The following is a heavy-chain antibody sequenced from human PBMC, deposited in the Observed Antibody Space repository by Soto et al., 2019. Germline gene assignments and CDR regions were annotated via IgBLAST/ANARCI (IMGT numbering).Heavy chain of an antibody. CDR1: GFTFSNYG. V-gene: IGHV3-30-3*01. J-gene: IGHJ4*02. CDR3: ARDNEGFGQDIVH. D-gene: IGHD5-12*01. CDR2: ISSDGINK. Sequence: GGSLRLSCAASGFTFSNYGMHWVRQAPGKGLEWVAVISSDGINKYYGDSVKSRVTIARDNSKNTLYLQMNSLRAEDTAVYYCARDNEGFGQDIVHWGQGTLVTVSS.